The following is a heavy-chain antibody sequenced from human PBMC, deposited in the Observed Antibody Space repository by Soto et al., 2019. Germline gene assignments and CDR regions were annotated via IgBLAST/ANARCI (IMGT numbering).Heavy chain of an antibody. D-gene: IGHD5-12*01. CDR1: GYSFTSYW. J-gene: IGHJ6*02. Sequence: GESLKISCKGSGYSFTSYWIGWVRQMPGKGLEWMGIIYPGDSYTRYSPSFQGQVTISADKSISTAYLQWSSLKASETAMYSCVTIVAHTSCCMDVWCPGTTVSV. V-gene: IGHV5-51*01. CDR3: VTIVAHTSCCMDV. CDR2: IYPGDSYT.